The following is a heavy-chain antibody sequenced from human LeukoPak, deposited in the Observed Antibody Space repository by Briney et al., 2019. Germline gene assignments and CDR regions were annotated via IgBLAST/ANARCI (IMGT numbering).Heavy chain of an antibody. CDR2: IYYSGST. Sequence: SETLSLTCTVSGGSISTSSYYWGWIRQPPGKGLEWIGSIYYSGSTYYNPSLKSRVTISVDTSKNQFSLKLSSVTAADTAVYYRAGASFYYFDYWGQGTLVTVSS. CDR3: AGASFYYFDY. J-gene: IGHJ4*02. D-gene: IGHD1-26*01. V-gene: IGHV4-39*01. CDR1: GGSISTSSYY.